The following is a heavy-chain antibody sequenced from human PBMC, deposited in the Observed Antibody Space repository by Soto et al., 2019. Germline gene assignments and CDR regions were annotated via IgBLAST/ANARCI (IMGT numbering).Heavy chain of an antibody. CDR2: IDPSDSYT. D-gene: IGHD3-22*01. CDR3: ARHPPFYYYDSSGYWRPGAFDI. CDR1: GDRVTRYW. J-gene: IGHJ3*02. V-gene: IGHV5-10-1*01. Sequence: GDAEQSSGEGCGDRVTRYWRSWERQMTGKGLEWMGRIDPSDSYTNYSPSFQGHVTISADKSISTAYLQWSSLKASDTAMYYCARHPPFYYYDSSGYWRPGAFDIWGQGTMVTVSS.